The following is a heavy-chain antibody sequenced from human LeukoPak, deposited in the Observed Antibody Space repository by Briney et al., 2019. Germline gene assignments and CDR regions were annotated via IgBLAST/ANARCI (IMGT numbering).Heavy chain of an antibody. CDR3: ARDAYCSSTSCYFQRYYYYYYMDV. CDR1: GYTFTVYY. D-gene: IGHD2-2*01. J-gene: IGHJ6*03. V-gene: IGHV1-2*02. CDR2: INPNSGGT. Sequence: ASVKVSFKASGYTFTVYYMHWVRQAPGQGLEWMGWINPNSGGTNYAQKFQGRVTMTRDTSISTAYMELSRLRSDDTAAYYCARDAYCSSTSCYFQRYYYYYYMDVWGKGTTVTVSS.